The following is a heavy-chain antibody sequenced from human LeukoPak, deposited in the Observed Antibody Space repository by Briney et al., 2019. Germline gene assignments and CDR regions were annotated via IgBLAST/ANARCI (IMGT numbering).Heavy chain of an antibody. Sequence: PSETLSLTCTVSGYSISSGYYWSWIRQPAGKGLEWIGRIFTSGSTKYNPSLKSRVTISVDTSKNQFSLKLSSVTAADTAVYYCASRRRTYYYYYYMDVWGKGTTVTVSS. CDR1: GYSISSGYY. CDR3: ASRRRTYYYYYYMDV. J-gene: IGHJ6*03. CDR2: IFTSGST. V-gene: IGHV4-61*02. D-gene: IGHD5-24*01.